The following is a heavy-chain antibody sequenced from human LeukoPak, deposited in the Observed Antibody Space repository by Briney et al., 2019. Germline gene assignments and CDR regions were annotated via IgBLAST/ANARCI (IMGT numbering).Heavy chain of an antibody. CDR2: IIPILGIA. D-gene: IGHD6-13*01. CDR1: GGTFSSYA. J-gene: IGHJ5*02. Sequence: ASVKVSCKASGGTFSSYAISWVRQAPGQGLEWMGRIIPILGIANYAQKFQGRVTITADKSTSTAYMELSSLRSEDTAVYYCARDQGWYSSSWYWFDPWGQGTLVTVSS. CDR3: ARDQGWYSSSWYWFDP. V-gene: IGHV1-69*04.